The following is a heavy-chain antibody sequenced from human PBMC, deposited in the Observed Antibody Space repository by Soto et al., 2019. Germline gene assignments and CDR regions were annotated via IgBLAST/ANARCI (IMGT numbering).Heavy chain of an antibody. CDR3: ATLSSAASLDY. Sequence: SGTLSLTCTVSGGSISSYYRSWIRQSPGKGLAWIGYIYYSGSTNYNPSLKSRVTISVDTSKSQVSLKLSSVTAADTAVYYCATLSSAASLDYWGQGALVTVSS. V-gene: IGHV4-59*08. D-gene: IGHD6-25*01. CDR2: IYYSGST. J-gene: IGHJ4*02. CDR1: GGSISSYY.